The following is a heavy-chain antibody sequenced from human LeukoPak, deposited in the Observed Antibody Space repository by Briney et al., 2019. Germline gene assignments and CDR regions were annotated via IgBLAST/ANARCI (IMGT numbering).Heavy chain of an antibody. D-gene: IGHD3-10*01. CDR3: ARDLGMVRGPGDY. J-gene: IGHJ4*02. CDR1: GGSSSSGDYY. V-gene: IGHV4-30-4*08. Sequence: TSETLSLTCTVSGGSSSSGDYYWSWIRQPPGKGLEWIGYIYYSGSTYYNPSLKSRVTISVDTSKNQFSLKLSSVTAADTAVYYCARDLGMVRGPGDYWGQGTLVTVSS. CDR2: IYYSGST.